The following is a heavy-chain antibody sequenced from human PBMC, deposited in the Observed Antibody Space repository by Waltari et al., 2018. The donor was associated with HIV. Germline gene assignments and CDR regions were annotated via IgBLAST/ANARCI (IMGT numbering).Heavy chain of an antibody. J-gene: IGHJ6*02. Sequence: QVQLVQSGAEVKKPGASVKVSCKASGYTFTSYYMHWVRQAPGQGLEWMGIINPSGGSTSYAQKFQGRVTMTRDTSTSTVYMELSSLRSEDTAVYYCARGVKHYDFWSGYPKDVWGQGTTVTVSS. D-gene: IGHD3-3*01. V-gene: IGHV1-46*01. CDR2: INPSGGST. CDR3: ARGVKHYDFWSGYPKDV. CDR1: GYTFTSYY.